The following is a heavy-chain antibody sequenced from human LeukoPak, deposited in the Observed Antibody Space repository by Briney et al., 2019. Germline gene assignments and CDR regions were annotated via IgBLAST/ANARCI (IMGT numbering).Heavy chain of an antibody. V-gene: IGHV3-23*01. D-gene: IGHD2-15*01. CDR2: ITGSGGRT. CDR3: ARDRVVVVAATWSIDY. J-gene: IGHJ4*02. CDR1: GFTFSTYG. Sequence: GGSLRLSCEVSGFTFSTYGMSWVRQAPGKGLEWVSAITGSGGRTYYADSVNGRFTISRDNSKNTLYLQMNSLRAEDTAVYYCARDRVVVVAATWSIDYWGQGTLVTVSS.